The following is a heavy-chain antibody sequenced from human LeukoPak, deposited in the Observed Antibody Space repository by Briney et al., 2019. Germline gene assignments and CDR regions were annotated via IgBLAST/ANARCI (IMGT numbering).Heavy chain of an antibody. CDR3: ARGTYYYDSCGYGY. D-gene: IGHD3-22*01. CDR1: GGTFSGYA. J-gene: IGHJ4*02. Sequence: SVKVSCKASGGTFSGYAISWVRQAPGQGLEWMGGIIPIFGTANYAQKFQGRVTITTDESTSTAYMELSSLRSDDTAVYYCARGTYYYDSCGYGYWGQGTLATVSS. V-gene: IGHV1-69*05. CDR2: IIPIFGTA.